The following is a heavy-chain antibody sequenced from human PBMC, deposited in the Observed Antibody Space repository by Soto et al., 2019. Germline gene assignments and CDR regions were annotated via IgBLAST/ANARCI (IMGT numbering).Heavy chain of an antibody. CDR2: IIPIFGTA. D-gene: IGHD4-17*01. Sequence: QVQLVQSGAEVKKPGSSVKVSCKASGGTFSSYAISWVRQAPGQGLEWMGGIIPIFGTANYAQKFQGRVTITADESTSTAYMERSSLRSEDTAVYYCARGPTVVTPEGYYYYYGMDVWGQGTTVTVSS. V-gene: IGHV1-69*01. CDR3: ARGPTVVTPEGYYYYYGMDV. CDR1: GGTFSSYA. J-gene: IGHJ6*02.